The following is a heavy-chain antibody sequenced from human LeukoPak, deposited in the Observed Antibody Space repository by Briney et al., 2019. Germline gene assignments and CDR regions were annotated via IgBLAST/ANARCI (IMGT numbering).Heavy chain of an antibody. J-gene: IGHJ5*02. CDR2: INPNSGGI. CDR1: GYTFTGYY. D-gene: IGHD1-1*01. CDR3: ARDRTTGTGSWFDP. Sequence: ASVKVSCKASGYTFTGYYLHWVRQAPGQGLEWMGRINPNSGGINYAQKFQDRVTMTRDTSISTAYMELGRLRSDDTAVYYCARDRTTGTGSWFDPWGQGTLVTVSS. V-gene: IGHV1-2*06.